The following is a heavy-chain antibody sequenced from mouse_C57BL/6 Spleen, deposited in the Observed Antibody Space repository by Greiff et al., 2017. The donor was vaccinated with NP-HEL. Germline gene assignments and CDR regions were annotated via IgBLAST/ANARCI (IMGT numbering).Heavy chain of an antibody. D-gene: IGHD1-1*01. Sequence: EVKLVESGGGLVQPGGSLSLSCAASGFTFTDYYMSWVRQPPGKALEWLGFIRNKANGYKTESSASVKGRFTISRDNSHSNLYLQKNALRAEDSATYYSARYNYGSSFAYWGQGTTLTVSS. V-gene: IGHV7-3*01. CDR2: IRNKANGYKT. CDR1: GFTFTDYY. J-gene: IGHJ2*01. CDR3: ARYNYGSSFAY.